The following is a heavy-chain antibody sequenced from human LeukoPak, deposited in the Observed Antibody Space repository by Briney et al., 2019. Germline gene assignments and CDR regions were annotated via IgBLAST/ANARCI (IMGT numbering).Heavy chain of an antibody. J-gene: IGHJ4*02. D-gene: IGHD6-13*01. Sequence: PGGSLRLSCAASGLTFSSYWMNWVRQAPGKGLEWVANIKQDGSEKHYVDSVKGRFTISRDNAENSLYLQMNSLRAEDTAMYYCTISWFHDDWGQGTLVTVSS. CDR2: IKQDGSEK. CDR3: TISWFHDD. CDR1: GLTFSSYW. V-gene: IGHV3-7*01.